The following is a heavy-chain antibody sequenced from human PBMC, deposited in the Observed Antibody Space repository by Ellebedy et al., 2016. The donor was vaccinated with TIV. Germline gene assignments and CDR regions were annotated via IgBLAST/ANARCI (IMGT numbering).Heavy chain of an antibody. V-gene: IGHV3-7*01. Sequence: GESLKISCAASGFNFRSYWMSWVRQAPGKGLEWVANIYQDGGVQYYVDSVKGRFTISRDNADNSLFLQMNSLRADDTAVYYCARRGGYGDYAVQINSWFDTWGRGTLVAVSS. D-gene: IGHD4-17*01. CDR2: IYQDGGVQ. J-gene: IGHJ5*02. CDR3: ARRGGYGDYAVQINSWFDT. CDR1: GFNFRSYW.